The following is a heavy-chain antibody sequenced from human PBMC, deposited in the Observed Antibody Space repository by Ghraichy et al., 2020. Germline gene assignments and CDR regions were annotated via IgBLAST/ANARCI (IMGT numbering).Heavy chain of an antibody. CDR3: AKGDGSGSCFFDY. V-gene: IGHV3-23*01. CDR2: ISGSGETP. D-gene: IGHD3-10*01. J-gene: IGHJ4*02. CDR1: GFTFNTCA. Sequence: GGSLRLSCAASGFTFNTCAMAWVRQAPGKGLEWVSAISGSGETPYYADSVKGRFSISRDNSKNTLYLQMNSLRPDDTAEYYCAKGDGSGSCFFDYWGQGTQVTVSS.